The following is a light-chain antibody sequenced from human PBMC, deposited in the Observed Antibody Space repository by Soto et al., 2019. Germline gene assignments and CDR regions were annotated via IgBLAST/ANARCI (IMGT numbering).Light chain of an antibody. CDR2: EGS. CDR3: CSYAGSSTVV. V-gene: IGLV2-23*01. CDR1: SSDVGSYNL. Sequence: QSALTQLASVSGSPGQSITISCTGTSSDVGSYNLVSWYQQHPGKAPKLMIYEGSKRPSGVSNRFSGSKSDNTASLTISGLQAEDEADYYCCSYAGSSTVVFGGGTQLTVL. J-gene: IGLJ2*01.